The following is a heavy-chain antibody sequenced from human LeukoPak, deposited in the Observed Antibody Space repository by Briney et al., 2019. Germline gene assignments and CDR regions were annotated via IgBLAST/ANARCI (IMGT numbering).Heavy chain of an antibody. CDR3: ARVPPYRYSYDPFDY. CDR2: INPNSGGT. Sequence: ASVKVSCKASGYTFTGYYMHWVRQAPGQGLEWMGRINPNSGGTNYAQKFQGRVTMTRDTSISTAYMELSRLRSDDTAVYYCARVPPYRYSYDPFDYWGQGTLVTVSS. V-gene: IGHV1-2*06. D-gene: IGHD5-18*01. CDR1: GYTFTGYY. J-gene: IGHJ4*02.